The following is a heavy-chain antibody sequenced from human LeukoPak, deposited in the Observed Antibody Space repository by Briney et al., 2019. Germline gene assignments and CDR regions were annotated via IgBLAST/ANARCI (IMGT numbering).Heavy chain of an antibody. Sequence: ASETLSLTCAVYGGSFSGYYWSWIRQPPGKGLEWIGEINHSGSTNYNPSLKSRVTISVDTSKNQFSLKLSSVTAADTAVYYCARATMIVVVPNRTRDFDYWGQRTLVTVSS. J-gene: IGHJ4*02. CDR3: ARATMIVVVPNRTRDFDY. D-gene: IGHD3-22*01. V-gene: IGHV4-34*01. CDR2: INHSGST. CDR1: GGSFSGYY.